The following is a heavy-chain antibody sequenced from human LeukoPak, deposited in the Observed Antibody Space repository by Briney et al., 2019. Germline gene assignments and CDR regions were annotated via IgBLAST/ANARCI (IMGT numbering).Heavy chain of an antibody. CDR2: VYTSGST. CDR1: GGSISSGGYY. V-gene: IGHV4-61*02. CDR3: ARGGIRDGSNYLDY. D-gene: IGHD2-15*01. J-gene: IGHJ4*01. Sequence: PSQTLSLTCTVSGGSISSGGYYWSWIRQPAGKGLEWIGRVYTSGSTNYNPSLKSRVTISVDTSKNQFSLKLSSVTAADTAVYYCARGGIRDGSNYLDYWGQEPWSPSPQ.